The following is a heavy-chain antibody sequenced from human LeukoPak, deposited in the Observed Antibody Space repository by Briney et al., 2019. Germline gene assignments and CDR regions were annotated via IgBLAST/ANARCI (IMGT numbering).Heavy chain of an antibody. J-gene: IGHJ4*02. D-gene: IGHD6-13*01. Sequence: SETLSLTCTVSGGSISSYYWSWIRQPPGKGLEWIGYIYYSGSTNYNPSLKSRVTISVDTSKNQFSLKLSSVTAADTAVYYCARTIAAATTDPGYFDYWGQGTLVTVSS. CDR3: ARTIAAATTDPGYFDY. V-gene: IGHV4-59*01. CDR1: GGSISSYY. CDR2: IYYSGST.